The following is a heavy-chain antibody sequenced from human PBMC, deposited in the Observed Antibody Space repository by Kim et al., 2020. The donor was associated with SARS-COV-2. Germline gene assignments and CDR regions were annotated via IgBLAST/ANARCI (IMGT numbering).Heavy chain of an antibody. D-gene: IGHD1-20*01. CDR1: GGSISSSSYY. Sequence: SETLSLTCTVSGGSISSSSYYWGWIRQPPGKGLEWIGSIYYSGSTYYNPSLKSRVTISVDTSKNQFSLKLSSVTAADTAVYYCARVQIGITGTAHYGMDVWGQGTTVTVSS. V-gene: IGHV4-39*07. J-gene: IGHJ6*02. CDR2: IYYSGST. CDR3: ARVQIGITGTAHYGMDV.